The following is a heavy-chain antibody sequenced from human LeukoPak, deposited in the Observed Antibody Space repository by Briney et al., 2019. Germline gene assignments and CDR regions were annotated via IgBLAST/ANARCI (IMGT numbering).Heavy chain of an antibody. CDR1: GGSFSGYY. V-gene: IGHV4-34*01. Sequence: SETLSLTCAVYGGSFSGYYWSWIRQPPGKGLEWIGSIYYSGSTYYNPSLKSRVTISVDTSKNQFSLKLSSVTAADTAVYYCARQVRYSSSRPDYWGQGTLVTVSS. J-gene: IGHJ4*02. CDR3: ARQVRYSSSRPDY. D-gene: IGHD6-13*01. CDR2: IYYSGST.